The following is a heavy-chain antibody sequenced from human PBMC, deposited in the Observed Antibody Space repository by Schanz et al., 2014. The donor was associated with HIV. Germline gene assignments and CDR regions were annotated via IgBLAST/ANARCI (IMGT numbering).Heavy chain of an antibody. Sequence: QGQLVESGGGVVQPGGSLRLSCAASGFDFGVYGMHWVRQAPGKGPEWVAVIGHEGNDIHYVDSVAGRFSISRDNSKNTLYLQLGSLRTEDTAVYYCARDLNVGRHFDHWGQGTLVTVSS. J-gene: IGHJ4*02. CDR1: GFDFGVYG. CDR2: IGHEGNDI. D-gene: IGHD1-26*01. CDR3: ARDLNVGRHFDH. V-gene: IGHV3-33*01.